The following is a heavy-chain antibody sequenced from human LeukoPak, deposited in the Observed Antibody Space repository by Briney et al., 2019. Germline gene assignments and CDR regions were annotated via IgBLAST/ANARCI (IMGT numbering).Heavy chain of an antibody. CDR2: IDGSGSNT. J-gene: IGHJ4*02. CDR3: ARDPRYSYGYLDY. D-gene: IGHD5-18*01. V-gene: IGHV3-23*01. Sequence: GGSLRVSCAGSGFTYSSDAMTWVRQAPGKGLEWVSAIDGSGSNTYHANSVKGRFTISRDNPRNTLYLQMNSLRTEDTAVYYCARDPRYSYGYLDYWGQGALVTVSS. CDR1: GFTYSSDA.